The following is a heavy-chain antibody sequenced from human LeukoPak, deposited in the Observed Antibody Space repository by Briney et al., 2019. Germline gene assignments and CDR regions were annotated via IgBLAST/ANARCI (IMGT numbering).Heavy chain of an antibody. Sequence: GGSLRLSCAASGLTFSSYAMSWVRQAPGKGLEWVSAISGGGGSTYYADSVKGRFTISRDNSKNTLYLQMNSLRAEDTAVYYCAKSGYSYGLDYWGQGTLVTVSS. CDR3: AKSGYSYGLDY. J-gene: IGHJ4*02. CDR1: GLTFSSYA. D-gene: IGHD5-18*01. CDR2: ISGGGGST. V-gene: IGHV3-23*01.